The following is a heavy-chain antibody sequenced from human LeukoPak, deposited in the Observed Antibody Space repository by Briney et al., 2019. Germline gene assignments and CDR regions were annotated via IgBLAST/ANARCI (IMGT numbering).Heavy chain of an antibody. V-gene: IGHV5-51*01. J-gene: IGHJ3*02. CDR3: ARRTPGAARPAFDI. CDR2: IYLGDSDT. Sequence: KLGESLKISCKGSGYSFTNYWIGWVRQMPGKGLEWIGIIYLGDSDTRYSPSFQGQVTISADKSISTAYLQWSSLKASDTAMYYCARRTPGAARPAFDIWGQGTMVTVSS. D-gene: IGHD6-6*01. CDR1: GYSFTNYW.